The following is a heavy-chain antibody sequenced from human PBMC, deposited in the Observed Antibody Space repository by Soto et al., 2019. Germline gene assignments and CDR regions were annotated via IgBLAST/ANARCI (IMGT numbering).Heavy chain of an antibody. Sequence: GASVKVSCKVSGYTLTELSMHWVRQAPGKGLEWMGGFDPEDGETIYAQKFQGRVTMTEDTSTSTAYMELSGLRSEDTAVYYCAKDPRTYYDFWSGHSNWFDPWGQGTLVTVSS. CDR2: FDPEDGET. CDR3: AKDPRTYYDFWSGHSNWFDP. J-gene: IGHJ5*02. V-gene: IGHV1-24*01. CDR1: GYTLTELS. D-gene: IGHD3-3*01.